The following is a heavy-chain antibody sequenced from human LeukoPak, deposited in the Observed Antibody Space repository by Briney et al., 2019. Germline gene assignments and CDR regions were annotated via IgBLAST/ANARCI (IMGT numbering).Heavy chain of an antibody. CDR1: GFTVSSNS. Sequence: GGSLRLSCAASGFTVSSNSMSWVRQAPGKGLEWVSVIYSGGSTYYADSVKGRFTISRDNSKNTLYLQMNSLRAEDTAVYYCARPQPRPLGAFDIWGQGTMVTVSS. CDR2: IYSGGST. J-gene: IGHJ3*02. D-gene: IGHD2-2*01. CDR3: ARPQPRPLGAFDI. V-gene: IGHV3-66*02.